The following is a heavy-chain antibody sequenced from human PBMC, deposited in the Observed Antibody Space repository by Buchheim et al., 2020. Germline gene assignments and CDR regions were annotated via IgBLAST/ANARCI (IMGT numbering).Heavy chain of an antibody. CDR1: GFTFSSYA. V-gene: IGHV3-30*04. D-gene: IGHD3/OR15-3a*01. CDR2: ISYDGSNK. Sequence: QVQLVESGGGVVQPGRSLRLSCAASGFTFSSYAMHWVRQAPGKGLEWVAVISYDGSNKYYADSVKGRFTISRDNSKNTLYLQMNSLRAEDTAVHYCARGLVIKPLGYFDYWGQGTL. CDR3: ARGLVIKPLGYFDY. J-gene: IGHJ4*02.